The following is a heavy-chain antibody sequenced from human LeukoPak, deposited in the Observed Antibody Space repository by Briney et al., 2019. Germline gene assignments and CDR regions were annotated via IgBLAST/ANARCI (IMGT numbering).Heavy chain of an antibody. D-gene: IGHD6-13*01. CDR2: INPNSGGT. V-gene: IGHV1-2*02. CDR1: GYTFTGYY. CDR3: ARDRVAAAVD. Sequence: AAVKVSCLASGYTFTGYYMHWVRQAPGQGREWMGWINPNSGGTNYAQKFQGRVTMTRDTSISTAYMELSRLRSDDTAVYYCARDRVAAAVDWGQGTLVTVSS. J-gene: IGHJ4*02.